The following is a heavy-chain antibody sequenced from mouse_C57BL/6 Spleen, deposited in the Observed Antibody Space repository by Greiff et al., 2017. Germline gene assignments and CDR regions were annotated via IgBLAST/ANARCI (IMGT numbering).Heavy chain of an antibody. CDR2: IDPETGGT. CDR3: TRQGDY. CDR1: GYTFTDYE. V-gene: IGHV1-15*01. Sequence: QVQLQQPGAELVRPGASVPLSCKASGYTFTDYEMHWVKQTPVHGLEWIGAIDPETGGTAYNQKFKGKAILTADKSSSTAYMELRSLTSEDSAVYYCTRQGDYWGQGTTLTVSS. J-gene: IGHJ2*01.